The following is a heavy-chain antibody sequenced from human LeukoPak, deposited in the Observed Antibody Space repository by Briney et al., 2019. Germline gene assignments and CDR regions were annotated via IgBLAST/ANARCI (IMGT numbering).Heavy chain of an antibody. Sequence: ASVKVSCKASGYTFTSYAMNWVRQAPGQGLEWMGWINTNTGNPTYAQGFTGRFVFSLDTSVSTAYLQISSLKAEDTAVYYCARDGWGSGSYYPIDYWGQGTLVTVSS. CDR1: GYTFTSYA. CDR3: ARDGWGSGSYYPIDY. D-gene: IGHD3-10*01. V-gene: IGHV7-4-1*02. CDR2: INTNTGNP. J-gene: IGHJ4*02.